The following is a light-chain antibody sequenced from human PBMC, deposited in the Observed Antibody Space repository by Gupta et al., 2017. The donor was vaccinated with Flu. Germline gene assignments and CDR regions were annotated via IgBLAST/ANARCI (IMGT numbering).Light chain of an antibody. V-gene: IGLV8-61*01. J-gene: IGLJ3*02. Sequence: QTVVTQETSLSVSPGGTVTLTCGLSSGSVSSSYYPSWYQQTPGQTPRTLIYNTDTRSSGVPDRFSGSILGNRAALTITGAQADDEADYVCVLYMGSDVGVFGGGTKLTVL. CDR3: VLYMGSDVGV. CDR2: NTD. CDR1: SGSVSSSYY.